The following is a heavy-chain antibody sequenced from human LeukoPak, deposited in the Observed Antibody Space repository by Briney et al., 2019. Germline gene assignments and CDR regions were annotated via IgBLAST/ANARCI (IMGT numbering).Heavy chain of an antibody. CDR3: ASNINFWSGYSTQLYYFDY. D-gene: IGHD3-3*01. CDR2: INPNSGGT. CDR1: GYTFTGYY. V-gene: IGHV1-2*02. Sequence: ASVKVSCKASGYTFTGYYMHWVRQAPGQGLEWMGWINPNSGGTNYAQKFQGRVTMTRDTSISTAYMELNRLRSDDTAVYYCASNINFWSGYSTQLYYFDYWGQGTLVTVSS. J-gene: IGHJ4*02.